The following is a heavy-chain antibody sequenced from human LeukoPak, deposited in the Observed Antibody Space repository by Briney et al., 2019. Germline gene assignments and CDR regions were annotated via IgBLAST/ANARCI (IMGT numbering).Heavy chain of an antibody. CDR1: GGSISSSNYY. CDR3: ARHVHGGHTSGWLSIDC. Sequence: WETLSLTCIVSGGSISSSNYYWGWIRQPPGKGLEWIGSIYYSGSTYYNPSLKSRVTISVDTSKNQFSLKLSSVTAADTAVYYCARHVHGGHTSGWLSIDCWSQGTLVTVSS. CDR2: IYYSGST. J-gene: IGHJ4*02. V-gene: IGHV4-39*01. D-gene: IGHD6-19*01.